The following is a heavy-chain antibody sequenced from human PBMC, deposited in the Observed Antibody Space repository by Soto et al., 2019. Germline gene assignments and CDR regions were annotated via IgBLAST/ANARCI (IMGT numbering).Heavy chain of an antibody. CDR1: GFTFSAYA. CDR3: AKDPNGDYVGAFDM. CDR2: ISASRGRT. J-gene: IGHJ3*02. V-gene: IGHV3-23*01. Sequence: DVQVLESGGGLVQPGGSLRLSCAASGFTFSAYAMSWVRQTPGKGLEWVSGISASRGRTYYANSVKGRFTISSDNGKNTLYLQMKSLRAEDTAVYYCAKDPNGDYVGAFDMWGQGTMVIVSS. D-gene: IGHD4-17*01.